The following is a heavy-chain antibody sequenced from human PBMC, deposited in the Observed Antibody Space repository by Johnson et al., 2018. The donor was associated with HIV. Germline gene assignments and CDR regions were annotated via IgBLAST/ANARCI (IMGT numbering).Heavy chain of an antibody. CDR1: GFTFDDYG. V-gene: IGHV3-20*04. J-gene: IGHJ3*02. Sequence: VQLVESGGGVVRPGGSLRLSCAASGFTFDDYGMSWVRHAPGTGLEWVSGINWNGGSKGYGDSVKGRFTISRDNSKNTLYLQMNSLRAEDTAVYYCARDEVAGAFDIWGQGTMVTVSS. CDR3: ARDEVAGAFDI. CDR2: INWNGGSK.